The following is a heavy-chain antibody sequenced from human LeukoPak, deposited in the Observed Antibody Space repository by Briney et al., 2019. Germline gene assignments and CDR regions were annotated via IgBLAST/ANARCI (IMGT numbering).Heavy chain of an antibody. J-gene: IGHJ3*02. Sequence: GGSLRLSCAASGFTFSSYSMNWVRQAPGKGLEWVSSISSSSSYIYYADSVKGRFTISRDNAKSSLYLQMNSPRAEDTAVYYCARDLSWELPTYDAFDIWGQGTMVTVSS. CDR1: GFTFSSYS. V-gene: IGHV3-21*01. CDR2: ISSSSSYI. D-gene: IGHD1-26*01. CDR3: ARDLSWELPTYDAFDI.